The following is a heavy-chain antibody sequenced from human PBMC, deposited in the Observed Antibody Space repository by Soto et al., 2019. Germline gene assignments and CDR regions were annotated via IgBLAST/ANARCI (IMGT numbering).Heavy chain of an antibody. CDR2: IYYSGST. Sequence: PSETLSLTCTVSGGSISSYYWSWIRQPPGKGLEWIGYIYYSGSTNYNPSLKSRVTISVDTSKNQFSLKLSSVTAADTAVYYCAAHYDSSGYYYWSTFPFDYWGQGTLVTVSS. CDR3: AAHYDSSGYYYWSTFPFDY. V-gene: IGHV4-59*01. D-gene: IGHD3-22*01. J-gene: IGHJ4*02. CDR1: GGSISSYY.